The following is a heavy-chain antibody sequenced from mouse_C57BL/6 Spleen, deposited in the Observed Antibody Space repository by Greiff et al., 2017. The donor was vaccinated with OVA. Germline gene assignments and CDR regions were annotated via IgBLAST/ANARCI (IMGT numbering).Heavy chain of an antibody. V-gene: IGHV5-4*01. CDR3: ERISDYDNYDMDY. J-gene: IGHJ4*01. CDR2: ISAGGIYT. D-gene: IGHD2-4*01. CDR1: GFTFSSYA. Sequence: EVQVVESGGGLVKPGGSLKLSCAASGFTFSSYAMSWVRQTPEKRLEWVATISAGGIYTYYPDNVKGRFTISRDNANNNLYLQLSHLKSEDTAMYYCERISDYDNYDMDYWGQGTSVTVAS.